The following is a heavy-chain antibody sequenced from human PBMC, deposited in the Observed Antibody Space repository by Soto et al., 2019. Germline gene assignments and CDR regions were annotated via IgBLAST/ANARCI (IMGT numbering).Heavy chain of an antibody. CDR2: ISAYNGNR. V-gene: IGHV1-18*01. Sequence: GASVKVSCEASGYTFTSYGISWVRQAPGQGLEWMGWISAYNGNRKYAQKVQGRVTMTTDTSTSTAYMELRSLRSDDTAVYYCAREPNYFDYWGQGTLVTVSS. CDR1: GYTFTSYG. CDR3: AREPNYFDY. J-gene: IGHJ4*02.